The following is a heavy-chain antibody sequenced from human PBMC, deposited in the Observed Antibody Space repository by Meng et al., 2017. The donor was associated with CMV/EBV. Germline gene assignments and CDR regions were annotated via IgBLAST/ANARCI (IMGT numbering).Heavy chain of an antibody. V-gene: IGHV4-4*07. CDR1: GCSISSYH. D-gene: IGHD4-17*01. CDR3: ARGPEVDYGDYVGLDY. J-gene: IGHJ4*02. CDR2: IYISGST. Sequence: SAPVTVTPSELLSLTFSLSGCSISSYHWCWIRQPAGTGLEWIGRIYISGSTNYNPSLKSRVTMSVDTSKNQFSLKLSSVTAADTAVYYCARGPEVDYGDYVGLDYWGQGTLVTVSS.